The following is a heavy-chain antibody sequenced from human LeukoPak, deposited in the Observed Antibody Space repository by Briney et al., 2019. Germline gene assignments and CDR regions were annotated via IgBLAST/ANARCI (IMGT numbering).Heavy chain of an antibody. Sequence: GESLKISCKGSGYSFTSYWIGWVRQMPGKGLEWMGIIYPGDSDTRYSPSFQGQVTISADKSISTAYLQWSSLKASDTAMYYCARERTIFGVVMRGWFDPWGQGTPVTVSS. J-gene: IGHJ5*02. V-gene: IGHV5-51*01. CDR2: IYPGDSDT. CDR3: ARERTIFGVVMRGWFDP. D-gene: IGHD3-3*01. CDR1: GYSFTSYW.